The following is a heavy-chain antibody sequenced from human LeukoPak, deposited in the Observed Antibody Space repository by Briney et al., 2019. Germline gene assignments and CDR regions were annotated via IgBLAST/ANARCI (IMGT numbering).Heavy chain of an antibody. CDR1: GGSFSGYY. CDR3: ASAARFGAPGFDC. Sequence: SETLSLTCAVYGGSFSGYYWSWIRQPPGKGLEWIGEINHSGGTNYNPSLKSRVTISVDTSKNQFSLKLSSVTAADTAVYYCASAARFGAPGFDCWGQGTLVTVSS. V-gene: IGHV4-34*01. J-gene: IGHJ4*02. D-gene: IGHD3-16*01. CDR2: INHSGGT.